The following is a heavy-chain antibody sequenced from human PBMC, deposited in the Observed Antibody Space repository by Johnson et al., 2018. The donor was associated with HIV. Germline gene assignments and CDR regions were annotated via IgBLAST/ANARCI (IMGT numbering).Heavy chain of an antibody. CDR1: GFTFSSNA. V-gene: IGHV3-66*01. J-gene: IGHJ3*01. CDR2: IYSGGRT. CDR3: AGEVFTNGFDV. Sequence: VQLVESGGGLVKPGGSLRLSCAASGFTFSSNAMHWVRQSPGKGLECVSGIYSGGRTYYADSVKGRFTISRDTSKNKLFLQMKFITVEDTAMYYCAGEVFTNGFDVWGQGTMLTVSS.